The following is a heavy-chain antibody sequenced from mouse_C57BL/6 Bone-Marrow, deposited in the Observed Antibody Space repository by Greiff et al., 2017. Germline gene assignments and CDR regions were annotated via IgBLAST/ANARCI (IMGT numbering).Heavy chain of an antibody. CDR2: INPSNGGT. CDR1: GYTFTSYW. J-gene: IGHJ4*01. V-gene: IGHV1-53*01. Sequence: QVQLQQPGTELVKPGASVKLSCKASGYTFTSYWMHWVKQRPGQGLEWIGNINPSNGGTNYNEKFKSKATLTVDKSSSTAYMQRISLTSEDSAVYYCARDYYGSSSNYYAMDYWGQGTSVTVSS. D-gene: IGHD1-1*01. CDR3: ARDYYGSSSNYYAMDY.